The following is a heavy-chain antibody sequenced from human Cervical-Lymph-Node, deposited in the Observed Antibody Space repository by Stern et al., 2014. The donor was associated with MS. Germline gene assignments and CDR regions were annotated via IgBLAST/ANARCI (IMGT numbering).Heavy chain of an antibody. CDR2: ISYDGGNE. CDR3: AKGRTVAGKGVGAFDV. V-gene: IGHV3-30*18. J-gene: IGHJ3*01. CDR1: GFTFSNFG. Sequence: QVQLVHSGGGVVQPGRSLRLSCAASGFTFSNFGMHWVRQAPGKGLEWVTLISYDGGNEYYADFVKGRFTISRDDSKNTVYLQLNSLRPEDTAVYYCAKGRTVAGKGVGAFDVWGQGTFVTVSS. D-gene: IGHD6-19*01.